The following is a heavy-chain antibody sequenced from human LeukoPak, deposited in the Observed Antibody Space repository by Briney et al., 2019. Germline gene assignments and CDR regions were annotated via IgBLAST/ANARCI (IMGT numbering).Heavy chain of an antibody. D-gene: IGHD2-2*01. Sequence: PGGSLRLSCAASGFTFSGYWMHWVRQAPGKGLVWVSRINTDGSSTTYADSVKGRFTISGDNAKNTLYLQMSSLRVEDTAVYHCVRRHPPPSTSPTSYGMDVWGQGTTVTVSS. CDR1: GFTFSGYW. V-gene: IGHV3-74*01. J-gene: IGHJ6*02. CDR3: VRRHPPPSTSPTSYGMDV. CDR2: INTDGSST.